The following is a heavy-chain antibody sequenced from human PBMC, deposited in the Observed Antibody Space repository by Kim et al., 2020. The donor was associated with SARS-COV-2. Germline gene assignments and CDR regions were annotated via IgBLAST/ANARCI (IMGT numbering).Heavy chain of an antibody. V-gene: IGHV3-66*02. D-gene: IGHD5-18*01. CDR3: ARNSYFDL. J-gene: IGHJ2*01. CDR2: IYSDGSE. Sequence: GGSLRLSCAASGFTFNNNYMNWVRQAPGKGLEWVSFIYSDGSEYYADSVKGRFTISTDNSKNTLYLQMNSLRAEDTAIYYCARNSYFDLWGRGTLVTVSS. CDR1: GFTFNNNY.